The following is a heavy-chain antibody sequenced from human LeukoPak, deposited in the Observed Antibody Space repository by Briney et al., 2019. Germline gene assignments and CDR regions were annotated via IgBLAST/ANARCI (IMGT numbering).Heavy chain of an antibody. Sequence: PGGSLRLSCVGTGFTFTDYWMSWVRQAPGKGPEWVANIQQDGGERYYVDSVKGRFTISRDNAKKLLYLQMDSLRAEDTATYYCARDKIVGATYFDYWGQGILVTVSS. CDR3: ARDKIVGATYFDY. V-gene: IGHV3-7*01. CDR2: IQQDGGER. J-gene: IGHJ4*02. D-gene: IGHD1-26*01. CDR1: GFTFTDYW.